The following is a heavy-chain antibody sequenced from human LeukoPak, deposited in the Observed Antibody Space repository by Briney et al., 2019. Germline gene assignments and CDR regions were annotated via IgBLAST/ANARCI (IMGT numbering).Heavy chain of an antibody. CDR2: IYSSGST. CDR1: GGSISSSSYS. V-gene: IGHV4-39*07. D-gene: IGHD3-10*01. J-gene: IGHJ3*02. Sequence: SETLSLTCTVSGGSISSSSYSWGWIRQPPGKTLEWIGSIYSSGSTYYNPSLKSRVIIIIDTPKNHFSLTLSSVTAADTAVYYCARSDGYGLVGIWGQGTMVTVSS. CDR3: ARSDGYGLVGI.